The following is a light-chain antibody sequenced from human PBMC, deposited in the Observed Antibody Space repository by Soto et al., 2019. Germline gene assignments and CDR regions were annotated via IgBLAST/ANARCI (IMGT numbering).Light chain of an antibody. Sequence: EIVLTQSPGTLSLSPGERATLSCRASQSVSSSYLAWYQQKPGQAPRLLIYGASSRATGIPDRFSGSGSGTDFTLTISRLESEDFAVYYCQQYGSSCTFGGGTKVDIK. CDR1: QSVSSSY. J-gene: IGKJ4*01. V-gene: IGKV3-20*01. CDR2: GAS. CDR3: QQYGSSCT.